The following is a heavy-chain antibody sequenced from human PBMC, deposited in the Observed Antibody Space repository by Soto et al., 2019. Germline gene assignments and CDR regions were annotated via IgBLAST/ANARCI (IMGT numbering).Heavy chain of an antibody. CDR2: IYYSGST. CDR1: GGSISSSSYY. J-gene: IGHJ5*02. V-gene: IGHV4-39*01. Sequence: TLSLTCTVSGGSISSSSYYWGWIRQPPGKGLEWIGSIYYSGSTYYNPSLKSRVTISVDTSKNQFSLKLSSVTAADTAVYYCATATEGNWFDPWGQGTLVTVSS. CDR3: ATATEGNWFDP.